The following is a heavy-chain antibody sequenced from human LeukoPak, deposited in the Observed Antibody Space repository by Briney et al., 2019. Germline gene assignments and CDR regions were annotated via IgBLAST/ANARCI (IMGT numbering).Heavy chain of an antibody. CDR2: INPNNGVT. J-gene: IGHJ5*02. CDR3: ARGHDNWFDH. V-gene: IGHV1-2*06. CDR1: GYSFTGYY. Sequence: ASLKVSCKASGYSFTGYYLHWVRQAPGQGLEWMGRINPNNGVTTYAQKFQDRVTMTRDTSISTAYMELSRLTSDDSAVYYCARGHDNWFDHWGQGTLVIVSS.